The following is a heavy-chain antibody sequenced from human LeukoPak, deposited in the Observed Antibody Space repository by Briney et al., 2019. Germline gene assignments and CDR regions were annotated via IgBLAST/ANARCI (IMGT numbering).Heavy chain of an antibody. CDR1: GFTFSSYW. V-gene: IGHV3-74*01. Sequence: GGSLRLSFAVSGFTFSSYWMHWVRQAPGKGLVWVSRINSDGSSTSYADSVKGRFTISRDNSKNTLYLQMNSLRAEDTAVYYCARDLMVRGVIKAQLGGFDYWGQGTLVTVSS. CDR2: INSDGSST. D-gene: IGHD3-10*01. CDR3: ARDLMVRGVIKAQLGGFDY. J-gene: IGHJ4*02.